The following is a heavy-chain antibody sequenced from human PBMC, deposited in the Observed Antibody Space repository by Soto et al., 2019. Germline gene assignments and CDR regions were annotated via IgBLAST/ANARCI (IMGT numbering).Heavy chain of an antibody. CDR3: PRYRFSDSWSKFDY. J-gene: IGHJ4*02. D-gene: IGHD3-16*02. V-gene: IGHV4-31*11. CDR1: GAAISSDAYY. Sequence: TLSLTCAVSGAAISSDAYYWSWIRQHPGKGLEWVGFISSRGSTYYSPSLKSRVSISVDTSKNQFSLRLTSVTAADTAVYYCPRYRFSDSWSKFDYWGRGTLVTVS. CDR2: ISSRGST.